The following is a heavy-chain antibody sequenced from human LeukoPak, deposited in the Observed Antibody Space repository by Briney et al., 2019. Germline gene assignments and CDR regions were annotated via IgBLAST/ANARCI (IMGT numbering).Heavy chain of an antibody. J-gene: IGHJ4*02. CDR3: ARDLRLDY. CDR1: GFTFSSYS. V-gene: IGHV3-21*01. Sequence: GGSLRLSCAASGFTFSSYSMNWVRQAPGKGLEWVSSISSSSSYIYHADSVKGRFTISRDNAKDSLYLQMNSLRAEDTAVYYCARDLRLDYWGQGTLVTVSS. CDR2: ISSSSSYI.